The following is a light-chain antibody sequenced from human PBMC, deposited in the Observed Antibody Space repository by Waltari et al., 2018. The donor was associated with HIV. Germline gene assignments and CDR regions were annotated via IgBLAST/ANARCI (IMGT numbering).Light chain of an antibody. CDR2: EVY. CDR3: CSYAGSSIP. J-gene: IGLJ2*01. V-gene: IGLV2-23*02. CDR1: SSDVGSYNL. Sequence: QSALTQPASVSGSIGQSLTISCTGTSSDVGSYNLVSWYLHHPGKAPKLIIYEVYKRPSGVSNRFSGSKSGNTASLTVSGLQAEDEADYYCCSYAGSSIPFGGGTKLTVL.